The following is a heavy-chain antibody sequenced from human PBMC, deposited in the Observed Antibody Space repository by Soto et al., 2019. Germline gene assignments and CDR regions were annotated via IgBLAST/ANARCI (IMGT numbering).Heavy chain of an antibody. J-gene: IGHJ3*02. V-gene: IGHV1-69*13. CDR2: IVPMFDTP. D-gene: IGHD6-19*01. Sequence: SVELCCKASGGSFSNYAFKWLRQAPGQGLEWIGGIVPMFDTPVYAQKFRDRVSITAVESTGTLYMELSHLKSGDTAFYFCAREWGNRPVAGSNAFHIWGRGTQVTGSS. CDR3: AREWGNRPVAGSNAFHI. CDR1: GGSFSNYA.